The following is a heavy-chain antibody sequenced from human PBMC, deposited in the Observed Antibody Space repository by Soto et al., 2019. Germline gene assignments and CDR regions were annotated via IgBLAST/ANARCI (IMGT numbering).Heavy chain of an antibody. V-gene: IGHV4-39*01. CDR2: IYYSGST. CDR3: ARGRSIAARPNRPPDYNWFDP. D-gene: IGHD6-6*01. CDR1: GGSISSSSYY. J-gene: IGHJ5*02. Sequence: SETLSLTCTVSGGSISSSSYYWGWIRQPPGKGLEWIGSIYYSGSTYYNPSLKSRVTISVDTSKNQFSLKLSSVTAADTAVYYCARGRSIAARPNRPPDYNWFDPWGQGTLVTVSS.